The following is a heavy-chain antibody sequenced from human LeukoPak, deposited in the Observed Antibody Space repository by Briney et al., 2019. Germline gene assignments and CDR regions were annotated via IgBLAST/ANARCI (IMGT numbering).Heavy chain of an antibody. V-gene: IGHV3-30*04. CDR3: ARAQHRGWGFDY. CDR1: GFAFCSYA. D-gene: IGHD1-26*01. CDR2: ISYDGSYR. J-gene: IGHJ4*02. Sequence: PGGSLRLSCAASGFAFCSYAMHWGRQAPGKGLGWGAVISYDGSYRHYADSVKGRFTISRDISLSPLYLRMNSLRTEDTAVYYCARAQHRGWGFDYWGQGALVTVSS.